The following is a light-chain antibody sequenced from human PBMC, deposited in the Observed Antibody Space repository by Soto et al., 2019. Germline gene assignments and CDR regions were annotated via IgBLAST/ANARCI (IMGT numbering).Light chain of an antibody. V-gene: IGKV1-5*03. CDR2: HAS. CDR1: QSISSW. CDR3: QQYKAYSWT. J-gene: IGKJ1*01. Sequence: DIQMTQSPSTLSASVGDRVTITCRASQSISSWLAWYRQKPGEAPKLLIHHASNLESGVPSRFSGSGSGTEFTLTISSLQPDDFATYYCQQYKAYSWTFGPGTKVEI.